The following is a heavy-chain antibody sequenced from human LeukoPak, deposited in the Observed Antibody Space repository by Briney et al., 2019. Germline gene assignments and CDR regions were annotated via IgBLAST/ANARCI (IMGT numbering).Heavy chain of an antibody. Sequence: SETLSLTCTVSGGSVSSGSYYWGWIRQPPGKGLEWIGSIYYSGITYYNPSLKSRVTISVDTSKNQFSLKLSSVTAADTAVYFCARQRGYHYDSTTNRFSDLWGQGTRVTVSS. V-gene: IGHV4-39*01. J-gene: IGHJ5*02. D-gene: IGHD3-22*01. CDR3: ARQRGYHYDSTTNRFSDL. CDR1: GGSVSSGSYY. CDR2: IYYSGIT.